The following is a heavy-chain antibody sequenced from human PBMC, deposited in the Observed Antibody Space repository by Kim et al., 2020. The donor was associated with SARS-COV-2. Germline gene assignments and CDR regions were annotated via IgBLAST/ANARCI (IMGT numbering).Heavy chain of an antibody. V-gene: IGHV3-66*01. Sequence: ADSVKSRFTISRDDSKNTLYLQMNLLRAEDTAVYYCARDLDEGWLRGFDYWGQGTLVTVSS. D-gene: IGHD5-12*01. J-gene: IGHJ4*02. CDR3: ARDLDEGWLRGFDY.